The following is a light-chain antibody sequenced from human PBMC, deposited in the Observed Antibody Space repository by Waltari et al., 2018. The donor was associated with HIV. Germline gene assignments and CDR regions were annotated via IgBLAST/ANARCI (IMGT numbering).Light chain of an antibody. CDR3: SSYTVTNSLV. V-gene: IGLV2-14*01. CDR2: GIY. CDR1: PSDTTLYAF. J-gene: IGLJ3*02. Sequence: HSALTQPASVSGSPGPSVTIPCTGVPSDTTLYAFVPWCRQFSGEAPQLIIYGIYNRPSGISHRFSGSRSADTASLSISGLQSGDEAYYYCSSYTVTNSLVFGGGTKLTVL.